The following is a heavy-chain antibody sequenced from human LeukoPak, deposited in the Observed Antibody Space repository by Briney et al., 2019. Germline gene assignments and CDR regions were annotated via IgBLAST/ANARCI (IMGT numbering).Heavy chain of an antibody. V-gene: IGHV2-70*11. CDR3: ARTPYCRVSDGMDV. D-gene: IGHD2-15*01. CDR1: GCSLSTSGMC. J-gene: IGHJ6*02. Sequence: RESGPALVKPTQTLTLTCTFSGCSLSTSGMCVSWIRQPPGKALEWLARIAWDDEKHYSTSLKTRLPISKDTSRNHVVLTMTNMDPVDTATYYCARTPYCRVSDGMDVWGQGTTVTVSS. CDR2: IAWDDEK.